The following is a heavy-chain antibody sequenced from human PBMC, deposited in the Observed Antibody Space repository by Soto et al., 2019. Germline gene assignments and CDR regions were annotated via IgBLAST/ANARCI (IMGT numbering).Heavy chain of an antibody. Sequence: PSETLSLTCTVSGGSISSGDYYWSWIRQPPGKGLEWIGYIYYSGSTYYNPSLRSRVTIPVDTSKNQFSLKLSSVTAADTAVYYCARAKTYFDYWGQGTLVIVSS. V-gene: IGHV4-30-4*01. J-gene: IGHJ4*02. CDR3: ARAKTYFDY. CDR1: GGSISSGDYY. CDR2: IYYSGST.